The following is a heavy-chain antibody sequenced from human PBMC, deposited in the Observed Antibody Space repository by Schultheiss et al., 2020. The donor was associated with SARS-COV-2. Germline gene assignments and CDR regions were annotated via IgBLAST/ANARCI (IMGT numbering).Heavy chain of an antibody. CDR1: GFTFSSYA. J-gene: IGHJ4*02. CDR3: AKARVGAMGNYGY. CDR2: ISGSGGST. Sequence: GGSLRLSCAASGFTFSSYAMHWVRQAPGKGLEWVSAISGSGGSTYYADSVKGRFTISRDNSKNTLYLQMNSLRAEDTAVYYCAKARVGAMGNYGYWGQGTLVTVSS. D-gene: IGHD1-26*01. V-gene: IGHV3-23*01.